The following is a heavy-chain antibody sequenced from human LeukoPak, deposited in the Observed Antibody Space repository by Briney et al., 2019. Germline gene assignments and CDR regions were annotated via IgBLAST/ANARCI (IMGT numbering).Heavy chain of an antibody. V-gene: IGHV3-66*01. CDR2: IYSGGST. CDR3: ARDSDDVWSGSGYYYYGMDV. D-gene: IGHD3-3*01. Sequence: GGSLRLSCAASGFTVNSNYMSWVRQAPGKGLEWVSVIYSGGSTYYADSVRGRFTISRDNSRNTLFLQMNSLRVEDTAVYYCARDSDDVWSGSGYYYYGMDVWGQGTTVTVSS. J-gene: IGHJ6*02. CDR1: GFTVNSNY.